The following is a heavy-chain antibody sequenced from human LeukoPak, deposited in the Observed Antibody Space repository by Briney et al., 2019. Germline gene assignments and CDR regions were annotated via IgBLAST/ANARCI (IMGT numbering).Heavy chain of an antibody. Sequence: GGAPRLSLAASGFTFSNAWMSWVRQAPGKGVGWVGRIKSKTDGGTTDYAAPVKGRFTISRDDSKNTLYLQMNSLKTEDTAVYYCTTDLDSSGYDFFFDYWGQGTLVTVSS. D-gene: IGHD5-12*01. V-gene: IGHV3-15*01. CDR2: IKSKTDGGTT. J-gene: IGHJ4*02. CDR3: TTDLDSSGYDFFFDY. CDR1: GFTFSNAW.